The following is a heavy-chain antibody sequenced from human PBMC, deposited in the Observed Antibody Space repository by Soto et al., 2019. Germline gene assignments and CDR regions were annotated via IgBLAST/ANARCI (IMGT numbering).Heavy chain of an antibody. CDR2: IYYSGST. CDR1: GGSISSYY. Sequence: SETLSLTCAVSGGSISSYYWSWIRQPPGKGLEWIGYIYYSGSTNYNPSLKSRVTISVDTSKNQFSLKLSSVTAADTAVYYCARRYGDCFDFWGQGTLVTVSS. V-gene: IGHV4-59*08. D-gene: IGHD4-17*01. CDR3: ARRYGDCFDF. J-gene: IGHJ4*02.